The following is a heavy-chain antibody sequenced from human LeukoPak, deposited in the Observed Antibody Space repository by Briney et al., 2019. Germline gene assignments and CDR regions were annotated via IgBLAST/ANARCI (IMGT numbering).Heavy chain of an antibody. CDR3: ARVGRYYDSSGYYYDY. Sequence: ASVKVSCKASGYTFTSYGISWVRQAPGQGLEWMGWINPNSGGTNYAQKFRGWVTMTRDTSISTAYMELSRLRSDDTAVYYCARVGRYYDSSGYYYDYWGQGTLVTVSS. D-gene: IGHD3-22*01. CDR2: INPNSGGT. J-gene: IGHJ4*02. CDR1: GYTFTSYG. V-gene: IGHV1-2*04.